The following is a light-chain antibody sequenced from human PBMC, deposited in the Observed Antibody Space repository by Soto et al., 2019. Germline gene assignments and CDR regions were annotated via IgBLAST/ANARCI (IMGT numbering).Light chain of an antibody. CDR2: GAS. CDR1: QSVSSN. J-gene: IGKJ4*01. CDR3: HSLT. V-gene: IGKV3-15*01. Sequence: EIVMTQSPATLSVSPGERATLSCRVSQSVSSNLAWYQQKPGQAPRLLIYGASTRATGIPARFSGSGSGTEFTLTISSLQSEDFAVYYCHSLTFGGGTKVDIK.